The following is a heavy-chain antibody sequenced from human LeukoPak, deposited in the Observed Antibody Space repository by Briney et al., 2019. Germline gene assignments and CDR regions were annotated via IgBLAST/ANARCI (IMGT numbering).Heavy chain of an antibody. CDR1: GFTFDEYG. CDR2: ISWNGVST. J-gene: IGHJ4*02. V-gene: IGHV3-20*04. CDR3: ARSPYMFYDSSESYVGVRTQYFDS. Sequence: GGSLRLSCAASGFTFDEYGMTWVRHAPGKGLEWVSGISWNGVSTDYADSVKGRFTISRDNAKNSLYLQMNFLRAEDTALYYCARSPYMFYDSSESYVGVRTQYFDSWGQGTLVAVSS. D-gene: IGHD3-22*01.